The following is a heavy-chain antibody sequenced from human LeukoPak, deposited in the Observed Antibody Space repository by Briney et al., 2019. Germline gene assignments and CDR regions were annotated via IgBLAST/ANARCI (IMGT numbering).Heavy chain of an antibody. CDR3: AKRGVVIRGILVIGYHQEAYHYDF. V-gene: IGHV3-23*01. CDR1: GISLSNYA. CDR2: ISERGGST. D-gene: IGHD3-10*01. Sequence: GGSLRLSCVVSGISLSNYAMTWVRQAPGKGLEWVSYISERGGSTTYADSVKGRFTISRDTSLNTLYLQMNNLKAEDTTVYFCAKRGVVIRGILVIGYHQEAYHYDFWGQGVLVTVSS. J-gene: IGHJ4*02.